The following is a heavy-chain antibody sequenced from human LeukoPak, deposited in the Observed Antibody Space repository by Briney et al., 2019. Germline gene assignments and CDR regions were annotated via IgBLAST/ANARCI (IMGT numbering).Heavy chain of an antibody. Sequence: GGSLRLSCAASGFTFSSYSMNWVRQAPGKGLEWVSSISSSSSYIYYADSVKGRFTISRDNAKNSLYLQMNSLRAEDTALYYCAKDIVGYYGSGRVGGSFDYWGQGTLVTVSS. J-gene: IGHJ4*02. CDR1: GFTFSSYS. CDR2: ISSSSSYI. V-gene: IGHV3-21*04. D-gene: IGHD3-10*01. CDR3: AKDIVGYYGSGRVGGSFDY.